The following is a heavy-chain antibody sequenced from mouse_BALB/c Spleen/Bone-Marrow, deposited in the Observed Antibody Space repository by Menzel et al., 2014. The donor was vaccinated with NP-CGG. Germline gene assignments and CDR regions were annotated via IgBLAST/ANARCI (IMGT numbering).Heavy chain of an antibody. Sequence: VQLQQSGPELVKPGASVKISCKASGYSFTGYYMHWVKQSHVKSLEWIGRINPYNGATSYNQNFKDKASLTVDKSSSTAYMKLHSLTSEDSAVYYCARGIYYGGYFDYWGQGTTLTVSS. J-gene: IGHJ2*01. D-gene: IGHD1-1*01. V-gene: IGHV1S30*01. CDR1: GYSFTGYY. CDR3: ARGIYYGGYFDY. CDR2: INPYNGAT.